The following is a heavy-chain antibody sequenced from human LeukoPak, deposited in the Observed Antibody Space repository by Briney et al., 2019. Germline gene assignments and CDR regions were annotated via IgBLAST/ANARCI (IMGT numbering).Heavy chain of an antibody. V-gene: IGHV3-21*01. Sequence: GGSLRLSCAASGFTFSSYSMNWVRQAPGKGLEWVSSISSSSSYIYYADSVKGRFTISRDNAKNSLYLQMNSLRAEDTAVYYCAGFGESSLGFDYWGQGTLVTVSS. CDR3: AGFGESSLGFDY. CDR2: ISSSSSYI. D-gene: IGHD3-10*01. CDR1: GFTFSSYS. J-gene: IGHJ4*02.